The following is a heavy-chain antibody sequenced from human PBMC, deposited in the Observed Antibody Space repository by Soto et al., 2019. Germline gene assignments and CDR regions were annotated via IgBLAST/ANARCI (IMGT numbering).Heavy chain of an antibody. CDR1: GDSVSSNSAG. D-gene: IGHD1-26*01. J-gene: IGHJ4*01. Sequence: SQTLSLTCAITGDSVSSNSAGWSWVRQSPSRGLEWLGRTYYRSKWYYEYAVSVRGRITINPDTSKNQYSLQLNSVTSEDTAVYFCARGEQYSGRIFDYWGQGTRVTVSS. V-gene: IGHV6-1*01. CDR2: TYYRSKWYY. CDR3: ARGEQYSGRIFDY.